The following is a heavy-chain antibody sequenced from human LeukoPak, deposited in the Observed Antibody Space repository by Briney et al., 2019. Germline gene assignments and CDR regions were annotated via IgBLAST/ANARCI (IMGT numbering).Heavy chain of an antibody. D-gene: IGHD1-1*01. CDR2: ISSSSSTI. CDR1: GFTFSSYS. Sequence: GGSLRLSCAASGFTFSSYSMNWVRQAPGKGLEWVSYISSSSSTIYYADSVKGRFTISRDNAKNSLYLQMNSLRAEDTAVYYCARDVWSPEGTDGYYYYGMDVWGQGTTVTVSS. CDR3: ARDVWSPEGTDGYYYYGMDV. V-gene: IGHV3-48*01. J-gene: IGHJ6*02.